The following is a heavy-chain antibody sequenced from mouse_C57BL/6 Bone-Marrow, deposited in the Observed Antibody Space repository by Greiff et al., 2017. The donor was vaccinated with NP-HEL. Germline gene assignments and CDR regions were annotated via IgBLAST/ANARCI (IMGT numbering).Heavy chain of an antibody. CDR3: ARNYYGYYFDY. J-gene: IGHJ2*01. D-gene: IGHD1-1*01. CDR2: ISDGGSYT. Sequence: EVMLVESGGGLVKPGGSLKLSCAASGFTFSSYAMSWVRQTPEKRLEWVATISDGGSYTYYPDNVKGRFTISRDNAKNNLYLQMSHLKSEDTAMYYCARNYYGYYFDYGGQGTTLTVSS. V-gene: IGHV5-4*03. CDR1: GFTFSSYA.